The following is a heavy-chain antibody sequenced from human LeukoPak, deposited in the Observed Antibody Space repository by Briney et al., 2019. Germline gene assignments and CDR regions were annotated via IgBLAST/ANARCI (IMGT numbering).Heavy chain of an antibody. J-gene: IGHJ4*02. CDR1: GFTFNTYK. CDR2: ISGDGGIT. Sequence: GGSLRLSCSASGFTFNTYKMHWVRQVPGKGLEYVSAISGDGGITFYANSAKGRFTISRDNSKNTLYLQMGSLRAEDMAVYYCARDFNWGYDYWGQGTLVTVSS. CDR3: ARDFNWGYDY. D-gene: IGHD7-27*01. V-gene: IGHV3-64*01.